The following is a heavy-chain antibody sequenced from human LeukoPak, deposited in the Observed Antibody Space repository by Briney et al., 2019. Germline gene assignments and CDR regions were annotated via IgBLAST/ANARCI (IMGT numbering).Heavy chain of an antibody. CDR2: IYSGGST. Sequence: SGGSLRLSCAASGFTVSSNYMSWVRQAPGKGLEWVSVIYSGGSTYNADSVKGRFTISRDNSKNTLYLQMNSLRAEDTAVYYCARARYYDSSGYTLWGQGTLVTVSS. J-gene: IGHJ4*02. V-gene: IGHV3-53*01. CDR3: ARARYYDSSGYTL. CDR1: GFTVSSNY. D-gene: IGHD3-22*01.